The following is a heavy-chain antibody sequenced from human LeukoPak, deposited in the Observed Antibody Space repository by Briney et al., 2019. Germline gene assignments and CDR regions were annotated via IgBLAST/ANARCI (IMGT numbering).Heavy chain of an antibody. CDR1: GYTFTGYY. V-gene: IGHV1-2*02. Sequence: ASVKVSCKASGYTFTGYYMHWVRQAPGQGLEWMGWINPNSGGTNYAQKFQGRVTMTRDTSISTAYMELSRLRSDDTAVYYCARQGWVSSWYGEANAFDIWGQGTMVTVSS. J-gene: IGHJ3*02. CDR3: ARQGWVSSWYGEANAFDI. CDR2: INPNSGGT. D-gene: IGHD6-13*01.